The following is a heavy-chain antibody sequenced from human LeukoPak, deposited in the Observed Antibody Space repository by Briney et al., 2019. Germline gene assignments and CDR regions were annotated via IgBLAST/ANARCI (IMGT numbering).Heavy chain of an antibody. D-gene: IGHD2-2*01. V-gene: IGHV4-59*01. CDR3: ARHTRPLPYYFDY. CDR1: GGSISSYY. Sequence: SETLSLTCTVSGGSISSYYWSWIRQPPGKGLEWIGYIYYSGSTNYNPSLKSRVTISVDTSKNQFSLKLSSVTAADTAVYYCARHTRPLPYYFDYWGQGTLVTVSS. J-gene: IGHJ4*02. CDR2: IYYSGST.